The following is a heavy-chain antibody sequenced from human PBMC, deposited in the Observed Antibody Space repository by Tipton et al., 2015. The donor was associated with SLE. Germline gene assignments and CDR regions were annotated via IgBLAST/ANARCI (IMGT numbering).Heavy chain of an antibody. CDR2: IRYSGST. V-gene: IGHV4-59*01. J-gene: IGHJ3*02. D-gene: IGHD3-3*01. CDR3: ARALGITIFGVVIVGAFDI. Sequence: LRLSCTVSGGPIGGYYWSWIRQLPGKGLEWVGYIRYSGSTSYNPSLRSRVITSLDMSKKQFSLKLSSVTAADTAVYYCARALGITIFGVVIVGAFDIWGQGTMVTVSS. CDR1: GGPIGGYY.